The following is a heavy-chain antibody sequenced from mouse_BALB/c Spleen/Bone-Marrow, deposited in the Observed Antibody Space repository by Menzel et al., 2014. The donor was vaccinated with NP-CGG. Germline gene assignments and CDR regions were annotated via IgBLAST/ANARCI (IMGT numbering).Heavy chain of an antibody. CDR3: ARGGNFIATVVVEFGC. D-gene: IGHD1-1*01. V-gene: IGHV1-15*01. CDR2: IDPETGGT. J-gene: IGHJ2*01. Sequence: VKLQESGAELVRPGASVTLSCKASGYTFTDYEMHWVKQTPVHGLEWIGAIDPETGGTAYNQKFKGKATLTADKSSSAAYMELRSLTSEDSAVYRCARGGNFIATVVVEFGCWGQGAAVTVSS. CDR1: GYTFTDYE.